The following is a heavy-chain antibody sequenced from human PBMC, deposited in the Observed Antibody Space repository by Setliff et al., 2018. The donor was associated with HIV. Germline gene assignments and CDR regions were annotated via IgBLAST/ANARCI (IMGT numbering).Heavy chain of an antibody. CDR3: ARDEGRATGSWWDQSASWYLDY. Sequence: SETLSLTCTVSGGSISDYYWNWIRQPPGKGLEWLGYIYYSGRTNYNPSLRSRVTLSVDTSENQFSLTVNSVTAADTAMYFCARDEGRATGSWWDQSASWYLDYWGHGILVTVSS. CDR1: GGSISDYY. J-gene: IGHJ4*01. CDR2: IYYSGRT. D-gene: IGHD6-13*01. V-gene: IGHV4-59*12.